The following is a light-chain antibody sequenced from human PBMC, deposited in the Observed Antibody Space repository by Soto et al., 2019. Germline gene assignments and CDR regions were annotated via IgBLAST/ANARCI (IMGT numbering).Light chain of an antibody. CDR1: GSDVGSYNS. J-gene: IGLJ3*02. CDR2: EVS. CDR3: RSYTINRAPWV. V-gene: IGLV2-14*01. Sequence: QSVLTQPASVSGSPGQSITISCTGSGSDVGSYNSVSWYQQHPVKAPKLMIYEVSNRPSGVSDRFSDSKSGNTASLTISRLQAEGEADYCCRSYTINRAPWVLGGGTKLTAL.